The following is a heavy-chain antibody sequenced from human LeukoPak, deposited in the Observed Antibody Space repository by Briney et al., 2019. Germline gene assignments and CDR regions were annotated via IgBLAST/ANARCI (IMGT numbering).Heavy chain of an antibody. V-gene: IGHV4-4*07. CDR1: GGSISSYY. Sequence: PSETLSLTCTVSGGSISSYYWSWIRQPAGKGLEWIGRIYTSGSTNYNPSLKSRVTMSVDTSKNQFSLKLSSVTAADTAVYSCARGGYYDFGSGYRIDAFDIGGKGTMVTVSS. CDR3: ARGGYYDFGSGYRIDAFDI. CDR2: IYTSGST. D-gene: IGHD3-3*01. J-gene: IGHJ3*02.